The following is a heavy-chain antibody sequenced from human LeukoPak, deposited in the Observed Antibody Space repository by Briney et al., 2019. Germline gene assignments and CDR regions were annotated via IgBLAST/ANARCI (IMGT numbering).Heavy chain of an antibody. CDR3: ARVRFLEWSYYFDY. V-gene: IGHV3-53*01. D-gene: IGHD3-3*01. J-gene: IGHJ4*02. Sequence: GGSLRLSCAASGFTVSSNYMSWVRQAPGKGLEWVSVIYSGGSTYYADSVKGRFTISRDNSKNTLYLQMNSLRAEDTAVYYCARVRFLEWSYYFDYWGQGTLVTVSS. CDR1: GFTVSSNY. CDR2: IYSGGST.